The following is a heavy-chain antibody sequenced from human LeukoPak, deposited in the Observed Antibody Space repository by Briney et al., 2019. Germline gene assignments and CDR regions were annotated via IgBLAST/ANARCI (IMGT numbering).Heavy chain of an antibody. V-gene: IGHV4-59*01. Sequence: SETLSLTCSVSGGSISGYYWSWIRQPPGKGLEWIGYIYYSGSTNYNPSLKSRVTISVDTSKNQFSLKLSSVTAADTAVYYCARVGIADSSSWYVWFDPWGQGTLVTVSS. J-gene: IGHJ5*02. D-gene: IGHD6-13*01. CDR3: ARVGIADSSSWYVWFDP. CDR1: GGSISGYY. CDR2: IYYSGST.